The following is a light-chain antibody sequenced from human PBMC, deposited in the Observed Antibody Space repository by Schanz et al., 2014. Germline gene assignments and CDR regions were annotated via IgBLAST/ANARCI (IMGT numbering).Light chain of an antibody. Sequence: QSVLTQPPSASGTPGQRVTISCSGSSSNIGSNYVYWYQQLPGTAPKLLIYRNNQRPSGVPDRFSGSKSGTSASLAISGLRSEDEADYYCQSYDSSLSGSKVFGGGTKLTVL. CDR2: RNN. V-gene: IGLV1-47*01. CDR3: QSYDSSLSGSKV. CDR1: SSNIGSNY. J-gene: IGLJ3*02.